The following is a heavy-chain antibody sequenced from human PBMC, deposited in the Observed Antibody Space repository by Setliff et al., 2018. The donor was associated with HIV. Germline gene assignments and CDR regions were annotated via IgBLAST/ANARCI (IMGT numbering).Heavy chain of an antibody. Sequence: SVKVSCKTSGGTLSNYVITWVRQAPGQGLEWMGMIIPMYNIPAYAQKFQGRVTFTADESTSTAYMELSSLRSEDTAVYYCALPYCGGGNCWSSASLPPAGWFDPWGQGTLVTVSS. V-gene: IGHV1-69*13. J-gene: IGHJ5*02. CDR1: GGTLSNYV. D-gene: IGHD2-15*01. CDR2: IIPMYNIP. CDR3: ALPYCGGGNCWSSASLPPAGWFDP.